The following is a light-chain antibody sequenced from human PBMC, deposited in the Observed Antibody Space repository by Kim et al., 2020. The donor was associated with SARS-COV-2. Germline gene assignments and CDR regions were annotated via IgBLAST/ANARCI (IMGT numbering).Light chain of an antibody. V-gene: IGKV1-17*01. CDR3: LQYKSYRT. Sequence: SASVGDRVTITCRASQDIGKSLGWYQQKPGKVPKRLLYATSSLHSGVPSRFSGSGSGTEFTLTISSLQPEDFATYYCLQYKSYRTFGQGTKVDIK. J-gene: IGKJ1*01. CDR2: ATS. CDR1: QDIGKS.